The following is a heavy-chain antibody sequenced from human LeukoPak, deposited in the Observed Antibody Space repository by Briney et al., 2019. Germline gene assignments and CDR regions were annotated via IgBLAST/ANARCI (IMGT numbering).Heavy chain of an antibody. CDR2: ISGSGGST. D-gene: IGHD1-1*01. CDR3: AKDYGSQLGAHPFDY. V-gene: IGHV3-23*01. Sequence: GGSLRLSCATSGFIFSHHGMNWVRQAPGKGLEWVSGISGSGGSTYYADSVKGRFTISRDNSKNTLYLQMNSLRAEDTAVYYCAKDYGSQLGAHPFDYWGQGTLVTVSS. J-gene: IGHJ4*02. CDR1: GFIFSHHG.